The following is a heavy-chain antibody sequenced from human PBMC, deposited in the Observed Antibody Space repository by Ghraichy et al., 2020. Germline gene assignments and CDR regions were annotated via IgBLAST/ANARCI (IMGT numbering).Heavy chain of an antibody. CDR1: GFTFSDYY. Sequence: GGSLRLSCAASGFTFSDYYVSWIRQAPGKGLEWVSYISDSSTTTFYTDSVKGRFTISRDNAQKSVYLQMNSLRAEDTAVYYCVSHWFTRSWYPLGVDYWGQGTPVTVSS. CDR3: VSHWFTRSWYPLGVDY. CDR2: ISDSSTTT. V-gene: IGHV3-11*01. J-gene: IGHJ4*02. D-gene: IGHD3-9*01.